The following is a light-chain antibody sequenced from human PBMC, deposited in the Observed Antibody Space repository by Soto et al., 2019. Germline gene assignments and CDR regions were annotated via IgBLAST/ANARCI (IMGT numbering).Light chain of an antibody. J-gene: IGKJ5*01. CDR3: QQLNSYPFT. CDR2: EAS. V-gene: IGKV1-9*01. CDR1: QGISSS. Sequence: IQLTQSPSSLCASKGDRVTIACRASQGISSSLAWYQQKPGKAPKILIYEASTLSSGVPSRFRGSGSGTDFTLTISGLQPEDFETYYCQQLNSYPFTFGQGTRLEIK.